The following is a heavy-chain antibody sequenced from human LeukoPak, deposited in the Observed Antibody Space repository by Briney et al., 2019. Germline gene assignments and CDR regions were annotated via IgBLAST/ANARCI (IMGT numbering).Heavy chain of an antibody. V-gene: IGHV4-59*01. Sequence: PSETLSLTCTVSGGSISSYYWSWIRQPPGKGLEWIGYIYYSGSTNYNPSLKSRVTISVDTSKNQFSLKLRYVTAADTAVYYCARLLRRERDFDYWGQGTLVTVSS. CDR3: ARLLRRERDFDY. CDR2: IYYSGST. D-gene: IGHD3-10*01. CDR1: GGSISSYY. J-gene: IGHJ4*02.